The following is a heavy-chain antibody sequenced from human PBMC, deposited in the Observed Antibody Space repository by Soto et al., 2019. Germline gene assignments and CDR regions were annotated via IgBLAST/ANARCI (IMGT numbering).Heavy chain of an antibody. D-gene: IGHD4-17*01. V-gene: IGHV4-59*01. CDR2: IYYSGST. J-gene: IGHJ4*02. CDR3: ARDTGDYFGY. Sequence: SETLSLTCTVSGDSINSYYWSWIRQPPGKGLEWIGYIYYSGSTNYNPSLKSRVTISVDTSKNQLSLKLSSVTAADTAVYYCARDTGDYFGYWGQGTLVTVSS. CDR1: GDSINSYY.